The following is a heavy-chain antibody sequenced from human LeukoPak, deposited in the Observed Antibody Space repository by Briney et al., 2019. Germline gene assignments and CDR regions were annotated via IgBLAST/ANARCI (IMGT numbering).Heavy chain of an antibody. Sequence: PGGSLRLSCAASGFTFSSYSMNWVRQAPGKGLEWVSSISSSSSYIYYADSVKGRFTISRDNAKNSLYLQMNSLRAEDTAVYYCARGVVVTAPTAFDIWGQGTMVTVSS. J-gene: IGHJ3*02. CDR1: GFTFSSYS. D-gene: IGHD2-21*02. CDR3: ARGVVVTAPTAFDI. CDR2: ISSSSSYI. V-gene: IGHV3-21*01.